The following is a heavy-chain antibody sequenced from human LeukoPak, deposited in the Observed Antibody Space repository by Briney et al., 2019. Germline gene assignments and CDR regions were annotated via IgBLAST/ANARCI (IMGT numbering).Heavy chain of an antibody. D-gene: IGHD3-9*01. CDR2: ISSSGSTI. J-gene: IGHJ4*02. Sequence: GGSLRLSCAASGFTFSSYEMNWVRQAPGKGLEWVSYISSSGSTIYYADSVKGRFTISRDNAKNSLYLQMNSLRAEDTAVYYCANVLRYFDWLLTNSDPLDYWGQGTLVTVSS. CDR3: ANVLRYFDWLLTNSDPLDY. V-gene: IGHV3-48*03. CDR1: GFTFSSYE.